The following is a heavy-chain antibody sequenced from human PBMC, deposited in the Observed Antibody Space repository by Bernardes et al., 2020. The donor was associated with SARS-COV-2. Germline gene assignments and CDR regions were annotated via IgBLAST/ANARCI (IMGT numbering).Heavy chain of an antibody. V-gene: IGHV3-23*01. CDR1: GFTFSSYA. CDR3: AKDPNYDFWSGYYTAFNY. D-gene: IGHD3-3*01. Sequence: SLRLSSAASGFTFSSYAMSWVRQAPGKGLEWVSAISGSGGSTYYADSVKGRFTISRDNSKNTLYLQMNSLRAEDTAVYYCAKDPNYDFWSGYYTAFNYWCKGTLVTVSS. J-gene: IGHJ4*02. CDR2: ISGSGGST.